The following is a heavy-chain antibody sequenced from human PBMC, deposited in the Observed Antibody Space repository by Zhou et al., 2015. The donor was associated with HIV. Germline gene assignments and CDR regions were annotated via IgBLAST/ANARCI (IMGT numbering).Heavy chain of an antibody. CDR2: IIPIFGTA. J-gene: IGHJ6*03. CDR1: GGTFSSYA. D-gene: IGHD6-13*01. Sequence: QVQLVQSGAEVKKPGASVKVSCKASGGTFSSYAISWVRQAPGQGLEWMGGIIPIFGTANYAQKFQGRVTITADESTSTAYMELSSLRSEDTAVYYCARSIAAAGIPFYYYYYMDVWGKGPRSPSP. CDR3: ARSIAAAGIPFYYYYYMDV. V-gene: IGHV1-69*12.